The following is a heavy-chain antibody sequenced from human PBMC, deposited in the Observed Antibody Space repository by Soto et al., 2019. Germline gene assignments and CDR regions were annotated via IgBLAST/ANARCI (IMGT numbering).Heavy chain of an antibody. J-gene: IGHJ4*02. V-gene: IGHV3-23*01. D-gene: IGHD3-3*01. Sequence: GGSLRLSCAASGFTFSSYAMSWVRQAPGKGLEWVSAISGSGGSTYYADSVKGRFTISRDNSKNTLYLQMNSLRAEDTAVYYCATLRPAYDFWSGASPDYWGQGTLVTVSS. CDR1: GFTFSSYA. CDR3: ATLRPAYDFWSGASPDY. CDR2: ISGSGGST.